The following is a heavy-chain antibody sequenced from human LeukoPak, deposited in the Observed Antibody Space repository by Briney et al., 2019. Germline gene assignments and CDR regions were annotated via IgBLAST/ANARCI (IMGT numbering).Heavy chain of an antibody. Sequence: GAXXKVSCKASGYTFTNYYMHWVRQAPGQGLEWVGIINPGGGGASYAQEFQGRVTMTRDTSTSTVYMELNSLRSDDTAVYYCASGQLRIAAAGTQGLPTHWGQGTLVTVSS. CDR1: GYTFTNYY. D-gene: IGHD6-13*01. CDR3: ASGQLRIAAAGTQGLPTH. V-gene: IGHV1-46*01. J-gene: IGHJ4*02. CDR2: INPGGGGA.